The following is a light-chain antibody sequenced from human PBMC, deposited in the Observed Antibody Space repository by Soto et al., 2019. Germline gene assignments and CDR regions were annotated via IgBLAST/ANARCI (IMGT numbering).Light chain of an antibody. J-gene: IGKJ5*01. CDR2: DAS. CDR3: QQYNTYST. V-gene: IGKV1-5*01. Sequence: DVHMTQSPSSLSASVGDRVTITCRASQSISSYLNWYQQKPGKAPKLLIYDASALPRGVPSRLSGSGSGTEFTLTISSLHPDDFPTYYCQQYNTYSTFGQGTRLEIK. CDR1: QSISSY.